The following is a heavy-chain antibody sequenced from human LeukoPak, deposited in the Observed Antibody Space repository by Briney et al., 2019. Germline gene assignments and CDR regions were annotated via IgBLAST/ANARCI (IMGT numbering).Heavy chain of an antibody. V-gene: IGHV3-30*03. CDR3: ARDPLDISRWANAFDI. CDR2: MSYDGSKK. Sequence: SGGSLRLSCAASGFSFTSYGFHWVRQAPGKALEWVAFMSYDGSKKYGDSVKGRFTISRDNARNTLHLQMNGLRPDDTAVYYCARDPLDISRWANAFDIWGQGTLVTVSS. D-gene: IGHD2-2*03. J-gene: IGHJ3*02. CDR1: GFSFTSYG.